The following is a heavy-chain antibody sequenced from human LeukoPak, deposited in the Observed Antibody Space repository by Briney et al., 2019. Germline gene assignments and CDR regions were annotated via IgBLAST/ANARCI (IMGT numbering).Heavy chain of an antibody. CDR2: IYDSGTT. CDR1: GGSFGNYY. V-gene: IGHV4-59*01. CDR3: ARDFSAAFDI. D-gene: IGHD2/OR15-2a*01. J-gene: IGHJ3*02. Sequence: SQTLSLTCTVSGGSFGNYYWSWIRQPPGKGLEWIGYIYDSGTTNYNPSLKSRVTISVDTSKNQFSLKLSSVTAADTAVYYCARDFSAAFDIWGQGTMVTVSS.